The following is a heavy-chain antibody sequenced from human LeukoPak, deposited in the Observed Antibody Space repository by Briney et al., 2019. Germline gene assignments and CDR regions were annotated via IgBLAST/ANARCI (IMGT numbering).Heavy chain of an antibody. CDR2: ISDSGGRT. CDR1: GFTFSNFG. CDR3: ARETYYYDSSGEGYFDY. V-gene: IGHV3-23*01. J-gene: IGHJ4*02. Sequence: GGSLRLSCAASGFTFSNFGMSWVRQAPGKGLEWVSGISDSGGRTYYADSVKGRFSISRDNSKNTLYLQMNSLRAEDTAVYYCARETYYYDSSGEGYFDYWGQGTLVTVSS. D-gene: IGHD3-22*01.